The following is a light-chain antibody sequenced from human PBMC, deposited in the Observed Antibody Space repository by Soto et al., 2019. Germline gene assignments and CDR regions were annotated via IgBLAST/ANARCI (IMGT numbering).Light chain of an antibody. J-gene: IGKJ2*01. V-gene: IGKV3-11*01. CDR1: QSVASF. CDR2: DAS. CDR3: QQRSNWPPYT. Sequence: EIVLTQSPATLSLSPGERATLSCRASQSVASFLAWYQQKPGQAPRLLIYDASNRASGIPPRFSGGGSGTDFTLTISSLEPEDFAVYYCQQRSNWPPYTFGQGTKLEIK.